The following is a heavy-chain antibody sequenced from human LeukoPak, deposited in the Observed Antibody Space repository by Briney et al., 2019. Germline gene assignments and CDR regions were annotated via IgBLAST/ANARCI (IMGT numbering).Heavy chain of an antibody. Sequence: ASVKVSCKTSGYSFTFPAFHMHWVRQAPGQGLEWMGWISPNSGVTNFAQKFQGRVTMTRDTSISTAYMELSRLRSDDTAVYYCARVTTTSCYDYWGQGTLVTVSS. CDR1: GYSFTFPAFH. D-gene: IGHD2-2*01. J-gene: IGHJ4*02. CDR3: ARVTTTSCYDY. V-gene: IGHV1-2*02. CDR2: ISPNSGVT.